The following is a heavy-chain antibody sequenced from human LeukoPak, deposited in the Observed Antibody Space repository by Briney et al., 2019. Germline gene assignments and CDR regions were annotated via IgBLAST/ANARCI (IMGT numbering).Heavy chain of an antibody. Sequence: ASVKVSCKASGYTFSSHYMHWVRPAPGQGLEWMGIINPSGTGTSYAQKFQGRVTMTRDTSTSTAYMELSSLRSDDTAVYYCARGPLIGGDNWFDPWGQGTLVTVSS. CDR2: INPSGTGT. CDR3: ARGPLIGGDNWFDP. D-gene: IGHD3-16*02. J-gene: IGHJ5*02. V-gene: IGHV1-46*01. CDR1: GYTFSSHY.